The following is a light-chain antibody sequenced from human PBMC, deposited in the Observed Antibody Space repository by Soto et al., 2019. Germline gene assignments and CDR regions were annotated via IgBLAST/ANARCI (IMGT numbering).Light chain of an antibody. V-gene: IGKV1-6*01. CDR1: NVIGND. CDR3: LQHDNFSWT. Sequence: AIQLTQSPSSLPASVGARVTISWRASNVIGNDLAWYQQKPGKAPRLLIFAASNLQSGVPSRFSGSGSGTNFTLTISRLQPEDFATYYCLQHDNFSWTFGQGTKVDIK. CDR2: AAS. J-gene: IGKJ1*01.